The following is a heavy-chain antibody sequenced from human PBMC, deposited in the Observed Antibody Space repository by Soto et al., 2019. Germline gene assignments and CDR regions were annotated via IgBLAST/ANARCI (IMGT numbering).Heavy chain of an antibody. CDR1: GGSISSYY. CDR3: ARGSYYYDSSGYYRGAFDI. D-gene: IGHD3-22*01. CDR2: IYYSGST. V-gene: IGHV4-59*01. J-gene: IGHJ3*02. Sequence: SETLSLTCTVSGGSISSYYWSWIRQPPGKGLEWIGYIYYSGSTNYNPSLKSRVTISVDTSKNQFSLKLSSVTAADTAVYYCARGSYYYDSSGYYRGAFDIWGQGTMVTVSS.